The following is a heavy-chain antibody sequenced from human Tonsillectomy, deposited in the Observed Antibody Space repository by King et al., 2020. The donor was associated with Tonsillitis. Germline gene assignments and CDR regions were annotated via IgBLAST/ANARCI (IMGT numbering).Heavy chain of an antibody. V-gene: IGHV3-30*18. CDR2: ISYDGSNK. J-gene: IGHJ4*02. CDR3: ANDEARVVVTATYFDY. Sequence: VQLVESGGGVVQPGRSLRLSCAASGFTFSSYGMHWVRQAPGKGLEWVAVISYDGSNKYYADSVKGRFTISRDNSKNTLYLQMNSLRAEDTAVYYCANDEARVVVTATYFDYWGQGTLVTVSS. CDR1: GFTFSSYG. D-gene: IGHD2-21*02.